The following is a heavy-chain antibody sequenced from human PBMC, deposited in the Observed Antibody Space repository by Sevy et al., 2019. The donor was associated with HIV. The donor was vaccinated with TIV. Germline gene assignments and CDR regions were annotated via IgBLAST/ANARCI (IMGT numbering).Heavy chain of an antibody. Sequence: GGSLRLSCAASGFTFSSYGMHWVRQAPGKGLEWVAVISYDGSNKYYADSVKGRFTISRDNSKNTLYLQMNSLRAEDTAVYYCAKTVGSCWDYSDYGMDVWGQGTTVTVSS. CDR2: ISYDGSNK. D-gene: IGHD1-26*01. V-gene: IGHV3-30*18. CDR3: AKTVGSCWDYSDYGMDV. CDR1: GFTFSSYG. J-gene: IGHJ6*02.